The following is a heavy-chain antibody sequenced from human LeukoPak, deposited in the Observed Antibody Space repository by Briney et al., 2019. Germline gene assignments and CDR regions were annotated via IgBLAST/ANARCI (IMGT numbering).Heavy chain of an antibody. D-gene: IGHD6-19*01. CDR3: ARRIAVAGSPVYYFDY. Sequence: ASVKVSCKASAYTLSGYYMHWVRQAPGQVLEWMGWINPKSGVTNYAQKFQGRVTMTWDTSINTTFMELSRLRSDDTAVYYCARRIAVAGSPVYYFDYWGQGTLVTVSS. CDR1: AYTLSGYY. CDR2: INPKSGVT. V-gene: IGHV1-2*02. J-gene: IGHJ4*02.